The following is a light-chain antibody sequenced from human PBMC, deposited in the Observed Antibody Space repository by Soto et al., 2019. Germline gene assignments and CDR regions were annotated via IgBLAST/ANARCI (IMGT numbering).Light chain of an antibody. J-gene: IGKJ5*01. Sequence: DIQMTQSPSSLFSSVGDRVTISXRASERIISYLNWYQQKPGXAPKXXXDCXSTLQGGGPSRLSGSGSGTDFTLTISSLQPEYFATYYCQQSYTTSSTFGQGTRLEIK. CDR1: ERIISY. CDR3: QQSYTTSST. CDR2: CXS. V-gene: IGKV1-39*01.